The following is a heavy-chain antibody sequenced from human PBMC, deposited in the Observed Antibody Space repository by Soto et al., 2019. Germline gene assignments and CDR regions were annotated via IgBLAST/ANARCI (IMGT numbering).Heavy chain of an antibody. Sequence: ASVKVSCKASGYTFTGYYMHWVRQAPGQGLEWMGWINPNSGGTNYAQKFQGWVTMSVDRPRNQVSLKLSSLTAADTAVYYCARNGGRVVDVAGAYFDHRGQGTVVTVSS. J-gene: IGHJ4*02. CDR1: GYTFTGYY. CDR2: INPNSGGT. CDR3: ARNGGRVVDVAGAYFDH. V-gene: IGHV1-2*04. D-gene: IGHD2-15*01.